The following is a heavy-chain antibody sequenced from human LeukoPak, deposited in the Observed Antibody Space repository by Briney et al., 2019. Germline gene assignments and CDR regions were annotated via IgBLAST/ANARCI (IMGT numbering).Heavy chain of an antibody. CDR2: IYTSGST. V-gene: IGHV4-4*07. J-gene: IGHJ3*02. CDR3: ARDSEGGSYSPGAFDT. Sequence: PSETLSLTCTVSGGSISSYYWSWIRQPAGKGLEWIGRIYTSGSTNYNPSLKSRVTMSVDTSKNQFSLKLSSVTAADTAVYYCARDSEGGSYSPGAFDTWGQGTMVTVSS. CDR1: GGSISSYY. D-gene: IGHD1-26*01.